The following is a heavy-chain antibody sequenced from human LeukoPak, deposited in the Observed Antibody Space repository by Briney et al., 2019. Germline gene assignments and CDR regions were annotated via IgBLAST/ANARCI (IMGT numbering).Heavy chain of an antibody. V-gene: IGHV4-34*01. CDR3: ARLWDYGSGPWFDP. CDR1: GGAFSGYY. Sequence: SETLSLTCVVYGGAFSGYYWSWIRQPPGKGLEWIGEINHRGSTNYNPSLKSRVTISVDTSKNQFSLKLSSVTAADTAVYYCARLWDYGSGPWFDPWGQGTLVTVSS. D-gene: IGHD3-10*01. J-gene: IGHJ5*02. CDR2: INHRGST.